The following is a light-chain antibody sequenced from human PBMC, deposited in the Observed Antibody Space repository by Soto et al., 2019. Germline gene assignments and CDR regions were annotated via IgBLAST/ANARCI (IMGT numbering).Light chain of an antibody. Sequence: EIVLTQSPGTLSLSPGERATLSCRASQSVSSSFLAWYQQKPGQAPRLLIYGASTRATGIPDMFSGSGSGTDFTLTISRLEPEDVAVYYCQQYDSSPWTFGQGTKVEIK. V-gene: IGKV3-20*01. CDR1: QSVSSSF. J-gene: IGKJ1*01. CDR2: GAS. CDR3: QQYDSSPWT.